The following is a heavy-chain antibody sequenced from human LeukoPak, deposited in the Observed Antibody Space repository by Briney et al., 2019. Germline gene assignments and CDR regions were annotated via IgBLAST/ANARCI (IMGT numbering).Heavy chain of an antibody. J-gene: IGHJ4*02. V-gene: IGHV4-38-2*02. CDR3: ARDHDIAAAGIDY. CDR2: IYHSGST. D-gene: IGHD6-13*01. Sequence: PSETLSLTCTVSGYSISSGYYWGWIRQPPGKGLEWIGSIYHSGSTYYNPSLKSRVTISVDTSKNQFSLKLSSVTAADTAVYYCARDHDIAAAGIDYWGQGTLVTVSS. CDR1: GYSISSGYY.